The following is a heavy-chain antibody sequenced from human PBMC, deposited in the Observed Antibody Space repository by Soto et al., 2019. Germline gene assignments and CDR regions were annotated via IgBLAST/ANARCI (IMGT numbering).Heavy chain of an antibody. CDR1: GFTFSSYG. CDR2: IWYDGSSK. V-gene: IGHV3-33*01. Sequence: GGSLRLSCAASGFTFSSYGMHWVRQAPGKGLEWVAVIWYDGSSKYYADSVKGRFTISRDNSKNTLYLQMNSLGAEDTAVYYCARTEGLPNLFYFDSWGQGTLVTVSS. J-gene: IGHJ4*02. CDR3: ARTEGLPNLFYFDS.